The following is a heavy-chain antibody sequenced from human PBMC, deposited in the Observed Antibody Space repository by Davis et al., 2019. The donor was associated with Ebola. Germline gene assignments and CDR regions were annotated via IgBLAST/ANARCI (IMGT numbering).Heavy chain of an antibody. V-gene: IGHV6-1*01. CDR3: ARGWLRTGLDV. CDR2: TYYSSEWYN. J-gene: IGHJ6*04. D-gene: IGHD5-12*01. Sequence: HSQTLSLTCAISGDSVSSGGWNWIRQSPSRGLEWLGRTYYSSEWYNHYAVSVRSRITINPDTSKNQFSLQLNSVTPEDTAVYYCARGWLRTGLDVWGKGTTVTISS. CDR1: GDSVSSGG.